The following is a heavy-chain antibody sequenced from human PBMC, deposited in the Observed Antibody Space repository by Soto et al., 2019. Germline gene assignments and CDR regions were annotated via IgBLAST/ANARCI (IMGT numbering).Heavy chain of an antibody. Sequence: QVQLVESGGGVVQAGRSLRLSCAPYGFTFTSYGFHWVRQAPGKGLEWLALIWHDGSKTYYTDSVKGRFTISRDDSKNMLYLQMDSLRVDDTAVYFCVRDFGTSNYLFDYWGQGTLVTVSS. CDR2: IWHDGSKT. J-gene: IGHJ4*02. D-gene: IGHD3-9*01. CDR3: VRDFGTSNYLFDY. CDR1: GFTFTSYG. V-gene: IGHV3-33*01.